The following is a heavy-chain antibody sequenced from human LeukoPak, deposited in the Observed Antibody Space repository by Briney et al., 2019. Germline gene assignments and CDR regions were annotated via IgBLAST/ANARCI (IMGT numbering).Heavy chain of an antibody. V-gene: IGHV4-4*07. CDR1: GGSISSYY. D-gene: IGHD6-19*01. CDR2: IYTSGST. Sequence: SETLSLTCTVSGGSISSYYWSWIRQPAGKGLEWIGRIYTSGSTNYNPSLKCRVTMSVDTSKNQFSLELSSVTAADTAVYYCARDLGSGWYVGYYYYYMDVWGKGTTVTVSS. CDR3: ARDLGSGWYVGYYYYYMDV. J-gene: IGHJ6*03.